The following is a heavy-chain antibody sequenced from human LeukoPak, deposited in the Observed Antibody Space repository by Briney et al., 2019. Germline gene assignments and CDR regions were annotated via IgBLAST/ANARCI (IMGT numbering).Heavy chain of an antibody. Sequence: ASVKVSCKASGYTFSNYDINWVRQATGQGLEWMGWMNPNTGNTGYAQKFQGGVTMTSDTSISTAYMELSSLTSDDTAVYYCARVLPGDHWGQGTLVTVSS. D-gene: IGHD1-14*01. J-gene: IGHJ4*02. CDR2: MNPNTGNT. V-gene: IGHV1-8*01. CDR1: GYTFSNYD. CDR3: ARVLPGDH.